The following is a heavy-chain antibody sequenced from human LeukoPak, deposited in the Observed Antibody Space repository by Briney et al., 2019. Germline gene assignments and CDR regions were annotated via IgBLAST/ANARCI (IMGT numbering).Heavy chain of an antibody. CDR3: AKDPWWYSTSHGSGFYYYMDV. J-gene: IGHJ6*03. V-gene: IGHV3-9*01. D-gene: IGHD6-13*01. Sequence: GRSLRLSCAASGFIFGDYGMHWVRQAPGKGLEWVSGISWDSGKIGYADSVKGRFTISRDNAKNSLYLQMNSLRDEDTALYYCAKDPWWYSTSHGSGFYYYMDVWGKGTTVIVSS. CDR2: ISWDSGKI. CDR1: GFIFGDYG.